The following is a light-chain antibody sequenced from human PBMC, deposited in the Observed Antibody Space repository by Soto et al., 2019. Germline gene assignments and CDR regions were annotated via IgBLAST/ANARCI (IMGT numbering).Light chain of an antibody. CDR3: QQYKDYSGFT. CDR2: KAS. V-gene: IGKV1-5*03. J-gene: IGKJ3*01. Sequence: DIQMTQSPSTLSASVGDRVTITCRASQSISDWLAWYQQKPGKAPKLLIYKASSLESGVPSRFSGSGSGTEFTLTINSLPPDDFATYYCQQYKDYSGFTFGPGTKVDFK. CDR1: QSISDW.